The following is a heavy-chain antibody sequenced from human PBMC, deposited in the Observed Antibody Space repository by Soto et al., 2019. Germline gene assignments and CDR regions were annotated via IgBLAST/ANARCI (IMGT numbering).Heavy chain of an antibody. D-gene: IGHD3-10*01. CDR1: GGSFSCYY. Sequence: QVQLQQWGAGLLKPSETLSLTCAVYGGSFSCYYWSWIRQPPGKGLEWIGEINYSGSTNYNPSLKSRVTISADTSNNQFSLNLTSVTAADTAVYYCARGYLWFSVWGQGTLVTVPS. CDR3: ARGYLWFSV. CDR2: INYSGST. V-gene: IGHV4-34*01. J-gene: IGHJ4*02.